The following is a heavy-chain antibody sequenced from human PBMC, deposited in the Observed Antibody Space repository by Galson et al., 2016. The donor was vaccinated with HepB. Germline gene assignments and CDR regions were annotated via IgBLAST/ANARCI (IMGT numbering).Heavy chain of an antibody. J-gene: IGHJ5*02. Sequence: TLSLTCTVSGGSISSSSKYWGWIRQPPGKGLEWIGNIYYSGSTYYNPSLKSRVTISVDTSKNQFSLKLSSVPAADTAVYYCAIHYDILTGWFDPWGQGPLVTVAS. CDR2: IYYSGST. CDR3: AIHYDILTGWFDP. CDR1: GGSISSSSKY. V-gene: IGHV4-39*01. D-gene: IGHD3-9*01.